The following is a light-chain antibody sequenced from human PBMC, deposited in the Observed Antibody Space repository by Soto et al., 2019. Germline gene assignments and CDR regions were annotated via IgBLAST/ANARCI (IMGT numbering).Light chain of an antibody. CDR3: SSYTSTSTLLV. Sequence: QSALTQPASVSGSPGQSITISCTGTSSDVGGYNYVSWYQQHPGKAPKLMIYEVSNRPSGVSNRFSGSKSGNTASLTISGPRAEGEADYYCSSYTSTSTLLVFGGGTKLTVL. J-gene: IGLJ2*01. V-gene: IGLV2-14*01. CDR1: SSDVGGYNY. CDR2: EVS.